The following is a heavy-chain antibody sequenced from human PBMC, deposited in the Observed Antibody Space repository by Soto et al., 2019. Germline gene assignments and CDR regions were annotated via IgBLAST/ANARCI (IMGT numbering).Heavy chain of an antibody. D-gene: IGHD3-22*01. J-gene: IGHJ4*02. CDR3: ARDLDSSGYYSPGY. Sequence: PGGSLRLSCAASGFTFDDYGMSWVRQAPGKGLEWVAVITCDGSSKYYADSVKGRFTIPRDNSKNTLYLQMNSLRAEDTVVYYCARDLDSSGYYSPGYWGQGTLVTVSS. CDR2: ITCDGSSK. V-gene: IGHV3-30*03. CDR1: GFTFDDYG.